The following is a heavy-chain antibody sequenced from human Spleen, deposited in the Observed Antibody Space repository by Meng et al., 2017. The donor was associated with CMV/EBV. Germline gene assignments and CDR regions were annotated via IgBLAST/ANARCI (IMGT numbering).Heavy chain of an antibody. CDR2: ISGSGRSI. V-gene: IGHV3-23*01. J-gene: IGHJ5*01. CDR1: GFAFDGYA. Sequence: SGFAFDGYAMRWVRRAPGTGLEWVSAISGSGRSIYCSGSVQGRFTISRDNSKNTLYLQMNSLRAGDTAVYYCAKDDYDSSPRRFDSWGQGTLVTVSS. CDR3: AKDDYDSSPRRFDS. D-gene: IGHD3-22*01.